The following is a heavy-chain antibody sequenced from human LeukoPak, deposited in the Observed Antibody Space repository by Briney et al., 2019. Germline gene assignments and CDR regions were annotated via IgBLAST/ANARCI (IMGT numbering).Heavy chain of an antibody. D-gene: IGHD1-1*01. Sequence: SETLSLTCTVCGGSISSSSYYWGWIRQPPGKGLEWIGSIYYSGSTYYNPSLKSRVTISVDTSKNQFSLKLSSVTAADTAVYHCARGTLERHNYGMDVWGQGTTVTVSS. CDR3: ARGTLERHNYGMDV. J-gene: IGHJ6*02. V-gene: IGHV4-39*01. CDR1: GGSISSSSYY. CDR2: IYYSGST.